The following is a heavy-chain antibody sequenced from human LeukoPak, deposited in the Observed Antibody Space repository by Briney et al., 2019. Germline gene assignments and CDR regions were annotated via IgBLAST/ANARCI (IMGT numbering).Heavy chain of an antibody. J-gene: IGHJ4*02. D-gene: IGHD4-17*01. Sequence: EASVKVSCKASGGTFNSYAISWVRQAPGQGLEWMGGIIPIFGTANYAQKFQGRVTITADESTSTAYMELSSLRSEDTAVYYCARDSGYGDSVDYWGQGTLVTVSS. CDR2: IIPIFGTA. V-gene: IGHV1-69*13. CDR3: ARDSGYGDSVDY. CDR1: GGTFNSYA.